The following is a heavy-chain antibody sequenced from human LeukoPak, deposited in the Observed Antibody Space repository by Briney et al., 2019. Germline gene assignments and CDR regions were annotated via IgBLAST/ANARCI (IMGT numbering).Heavy chain of an antibody. Sequence: SGGSLRPTCLGTGLAFKNYWMTWVRQAPGEGLEWVANIHPDGSVKNYVDAVRGRFTISRDNAKNSLHLQLDNLRADDTAVYYCASTFPYCGDGSCALGGQGTLVIVSS. CDR1: GLAFKNYW. CDR2: IHPDGSVK. D-gene: IGHD2-15*01. V-gene: IGHV3-7*01. CDR3: ASTFPYCGDGSCAL. J-gene: IGHJ1*01.